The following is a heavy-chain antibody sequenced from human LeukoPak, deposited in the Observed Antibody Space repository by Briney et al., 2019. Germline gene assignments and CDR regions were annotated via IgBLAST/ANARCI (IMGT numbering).Heavy chain of an antibody. V-gene: IGHV4-39*07. CDR2: GDYSGGT. Sequence: SETLSLTCTVSGDSFTSVTDYWAWIRQPPGKGLEWIASGDYSGGTYYNPSLESRVAISADMSKNQISLKLTSVTGADTAVYYCARAGSSWSGDAFDIWGQGTMVTVSS. J-gene: IGHJ3*02. CDR3: ARAGSSWSGDAFDI. D-gene: IGHD6-13*01. CDR1: GDSFTSVTDY.